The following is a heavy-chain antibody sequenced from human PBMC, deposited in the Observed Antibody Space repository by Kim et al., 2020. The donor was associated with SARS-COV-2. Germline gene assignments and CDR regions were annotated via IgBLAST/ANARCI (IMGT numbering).Heavy chain of an antibody. D-gene: IGHD6-19*01. V-gene: IGHV4-59*01. CDR2: IYYSGST. CDR1: GGSIRSYS. J-gene: IGHJ4*02. CDR3: ARYRVAGRHEN. Sequence: SETLSLTCTVSGGSIRSYSWSWIRQPPGKGLEWMGSIYYSGSTHYNPSLKSRFPITEYTTKHQFSLKRSSLPVGDTAVNDCARYRVAGRHENWAMETLV.